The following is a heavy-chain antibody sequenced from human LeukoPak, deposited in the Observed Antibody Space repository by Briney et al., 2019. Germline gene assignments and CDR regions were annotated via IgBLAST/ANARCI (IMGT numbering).Heavy chain of an antibody. CDR2: IYYSGST. CDR1: GYSISSGYY. CDR3: ARGYH. J-gene: IGHJ4*02. V-gene: IGHV4-38-2*02. Sequence: SETLSLTCTVSGYSISSGYYWGWIRQPPGKGLEWIGSIYYSGSTYYNPSLKGRVTISVDTSKNQFSLKLSSVTAADTAVYYCARGYHWGQGTLVTVSS. D-gene: IGHD3-16*02.